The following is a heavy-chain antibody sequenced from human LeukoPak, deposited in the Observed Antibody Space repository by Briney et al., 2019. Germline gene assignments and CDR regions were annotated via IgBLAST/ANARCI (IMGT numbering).Heavy chain of an antibody. CDR2: IKQDGSEK. J-gene: IGHJ3*01. CDR1: GFTFTTYW. Sequence: GGSLRLSCAASGFTFTTYWMSWVRQAPGKGLEWVANIKQDGSEKYVDSVKGRFTISRDNAKNSLYLQMNSLRAEDTAVYYCARASIDSNSWYQAFDLWGQGTMVTVSS. V-gene: IGHV3-7*01. D-gene: IGHD6-13*01. CDR3: ARASIDSNSWYQAFDL.